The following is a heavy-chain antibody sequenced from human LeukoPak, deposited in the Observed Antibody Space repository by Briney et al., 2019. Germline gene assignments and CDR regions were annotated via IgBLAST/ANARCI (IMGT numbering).Heavy chain of an antibody. CDR2: IYPGDSDT. CDR3: ARLYYDILTGYYPGSFGYYYGMDV. CDR1: GYSFTNYW. J-gene: IGHJ6*02. Sequence: GESLKISCKASGYSFTNYWIGWVRQMPGKGLEWMGIIYPGDSDTRKSPSFQGQVTLSADKSIATAYLQWSSLKASDTAMYYCARLYYDILTGYYPGSFGYYYGMDVWGQGTTVTVSS. V-gene: IGHV5-51*01. D-gene: IGHD3-9*01.